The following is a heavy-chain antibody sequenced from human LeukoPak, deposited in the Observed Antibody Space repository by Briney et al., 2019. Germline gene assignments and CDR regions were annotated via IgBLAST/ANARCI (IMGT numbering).Heavy chain of an antibody. J-gene: IGHJ3*02. V-gene: IGHV1-2*02. CDR2: INPNSGGT. D-gene: IGHD3-22*01. Sequence: ASVKVSCKASGYTFTGYYMHWVRQAPGQGLEWMGWINPNSGGTNYAQKFQGRVTMTRDTSISTAYMELSRLRSDDTAVYYCASNHHYYDSSGYSPESDAFDIWGQGTMVTVSS. CDR3: ASNHHYYDSSGYSPESDAFDI. CDR1: GYTFTGYY.